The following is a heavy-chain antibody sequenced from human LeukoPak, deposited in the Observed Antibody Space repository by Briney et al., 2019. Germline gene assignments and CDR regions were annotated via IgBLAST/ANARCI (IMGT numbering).Heavy chain of an antibody. CDR2: IYYSGST. V-gene: IGHV4-59*01. J-gene: IGHJ4*02. CDR1: GGSLSSYY. CDR3: ARSGTLTGYLY. Sequence: PSETLSLTCTVSGGSLSSYYWTWIRQPPGKGLEWIGYIYYSGSTNYNPSLKSRVTMSVDTSKNQFSLKLNSVTAADTAVYYCARSGTLTGYLYWGQGALVTVS. D-gene: IGHD3-9*01.